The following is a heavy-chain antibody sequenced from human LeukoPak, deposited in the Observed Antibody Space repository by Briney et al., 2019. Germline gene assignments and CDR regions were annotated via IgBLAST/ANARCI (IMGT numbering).Heavy chain of an antibody. CDR3: ARAIYQLLWSDY. J-gene: IGHJ4*02. V-gene: IGHV3-30*04. CDR1: GFTFSSYA. CDR2: ISYDGSNK. D-gene: IGHD2-2*01. Sequence: PGRSLRLSCAASGFTFSSYAMHWVRQVPGKGLEWVAVISYDGSNKYYADSVKGRFTISRDNSKNTLYLQMNSLRAEDTAVYYCARAIYQLLWSDYWGQGTLVTVSS.